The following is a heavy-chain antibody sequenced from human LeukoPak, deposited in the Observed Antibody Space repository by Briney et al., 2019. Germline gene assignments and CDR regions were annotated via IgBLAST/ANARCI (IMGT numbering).Heavy chain of an antibody. V-gene: IGHV1-18*01. CDR1: GYTFTSYV. J-gene: IGHJ6*02. Sequence: ASVKVSCKASGYTFTSYVISWVRQAPGQGLEWMGRISAYKGNTNYAQKLQGRVTMTTDTSTSTAYMELRSLRSDDTTVYYCARDFFTASYGSGSYYNPYYYGMDVWGQGNTVTVSS. CDR2: ISAYKGNT. D-gene: IGHD3-10*01. CDR3: ARDFFTASYGSGSYYNPYYYGMDV.